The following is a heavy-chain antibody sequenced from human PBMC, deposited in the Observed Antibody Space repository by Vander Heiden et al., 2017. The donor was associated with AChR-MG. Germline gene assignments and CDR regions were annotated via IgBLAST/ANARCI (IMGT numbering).Heavy chain of an antibody. CDR3: ASGDYYDSSGYYSVDYYYYSMDV. J-gene: IGHJ6*02. CDR1: GGTLSSYS. Sequence: QLQLVQSGAEAKKPGSSVRVSCTASGGTLSSYSISRLRKAPGQGLEGMGRIIPILGIANYAQKFQGRVTITADKSTSTAYMELSSLRSEDTAVYYCASGDYYDSSGYYSVDYYYYSMDVWGQGTTVTVSS. CDR2: IIPILGIA. V-gene: IGHV1-69*04. D-gene: IGHD3-22*01.